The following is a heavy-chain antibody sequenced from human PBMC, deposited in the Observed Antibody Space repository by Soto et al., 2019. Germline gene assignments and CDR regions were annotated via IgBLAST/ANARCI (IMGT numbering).Heavy chain of an antibody. D-gene: IGHD3-22*01. CDR1: GGSMGSGDFF. V-gene: IGHV4-30-4*08. J-gene: IGHJ3*01. CDR3: ARDSFFYDSGAYSHNAFDW. CDR2: ISYRGDT. Sequence: QMQLQESGPGLVKASQTLSLTCHVSGGSMGSGDFFWGWVRQSPGKGLEWTGHISYRGDTSYKPSLHRRSSMSVHTSKHEFSLDLISVTAADTAVYYCARDSFFYDSGAYSHNAFDWWGRWTTVTVS.